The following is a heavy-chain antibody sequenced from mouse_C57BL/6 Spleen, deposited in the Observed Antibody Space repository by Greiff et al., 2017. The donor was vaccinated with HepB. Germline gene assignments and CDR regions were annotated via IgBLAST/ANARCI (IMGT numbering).Heavy chain of an antibody. CDR3: ARAGYGSSYWYCDV. V-gene: IGHV1-54*01. CDR2: INPGSGGT. Sequence: VQLQQSGAELVRPGTSVKVSCKASGYAFTNYLIEWVKQRPGQGLEWIGVINPGSGGTNYNEKFKGKATLTADKSSSTAYMQLSSLTSEDSAVYFCARAGYGSSYWYCDVWGTGTTVTVSS. CDR1: GYAFTNYL. D-gene: IGHD1-1*01. J-gene: IGHJ1*03.